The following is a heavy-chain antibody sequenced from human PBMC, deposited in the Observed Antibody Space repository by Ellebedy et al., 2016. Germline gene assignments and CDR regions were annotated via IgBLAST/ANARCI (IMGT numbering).Heavy chain of an antibody. CDR3: ARDPQYSSSSEGSGD. CDR2: IIPIFGTA. J-gene: IGHJ4*02. CDR1: GGTFSSYA. Sequence: SVKVSXKASGGTFSSYAISWVRQAPGQGLEWMGGIIPIFGTANYAQKFQGRVTITADESTSTAYMELSSLRSEDTAVYYCARDPQYSSSSEGSGDWGQGTLVTVSS. D-gene: IGHD6-6*01. V-gene: IGHV1-69*13.